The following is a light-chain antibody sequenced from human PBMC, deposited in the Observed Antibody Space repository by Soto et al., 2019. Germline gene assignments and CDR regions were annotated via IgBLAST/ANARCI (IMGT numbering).Light chain of an antibody. CDR1: QSLVHSDGIAY. Sequence: DVLMTQSPLSLPVTLVQPASISYRSNQSLVHSDGIAYFSCFQQRPGRSPRRLXYKVSNRDSGVPARFRGSGSGTDFALKISRVEAEDVAVYYCMQGTHWPITFGQGTRLEIK. CDR3: MQGTHWPIT. CDR2: KVS. V-gene: IGKV2-30*02. J-gene: IGKJ5*01.